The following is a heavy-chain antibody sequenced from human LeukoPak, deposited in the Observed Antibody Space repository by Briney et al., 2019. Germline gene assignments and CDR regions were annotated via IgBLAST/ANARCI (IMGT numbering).Heavy chain of an antibody. V-gene: IGHV3-74*01. J-gene: IGHJ3*02. D-gene: IGHD3-22*01. Sequence: GGSLRLSCAASGFTFSSYGMSWVRQAPGKGLVWVSHINRDGSSTSYADSVKGRFTISRDNAKNTLYLQMNSLRAEDTAVYYCARDRYYYDITDDAFDIWGQGTMVTVSS. CDR1: GFTFSSYG. CDR2: INRDGSST. CDR3: ARDRYYYDITDDAFDI.